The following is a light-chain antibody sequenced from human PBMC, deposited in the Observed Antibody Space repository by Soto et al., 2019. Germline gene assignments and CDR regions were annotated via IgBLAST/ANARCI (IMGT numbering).Light chain of an antibody. V-gene: IGKV1-5*03. J-gene: IGKJ1*01. CDR1: QGISTW. CDR3: QQSSSYWT. Sequence: DIQMTQSPSTLPASVGDRVTITCRASQGISTWLAWYQQKPGKAPNLLIYKASYLASGVPSRFSGGGSGTEFTLIMSSRHPDDFASYYCQQSSSYWTFGPGTKVEIK. CDR2: KAS.